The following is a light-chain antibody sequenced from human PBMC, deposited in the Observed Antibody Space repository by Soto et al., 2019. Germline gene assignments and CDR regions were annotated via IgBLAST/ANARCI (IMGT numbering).Light chain of an antibody. Sequence: QSALAQPASVSGFPGRPITTSGTETSIDVGAYDAVSWYQQHPGKAPQVIIYRGTKRPSGVSTRFSGSVSGNTASLTVSGLQAEVEAEYFCCSTATESTYVFVTGTKV. CDR2: RGT. CDR1: SIDVGAYDA. J-gene: IGLJ1*01. V-gene: IGLV2-23*01. CDR3: CSTATESTYV.